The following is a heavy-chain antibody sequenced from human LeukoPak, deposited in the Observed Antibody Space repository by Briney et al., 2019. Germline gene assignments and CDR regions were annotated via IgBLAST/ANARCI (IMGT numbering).Heavy chain of an antibody. Sequence: GASVKVSCKASGYTFTGYNMHWVRQAPGQGLEWMGWINPNNGGTIYAQKLRGRVTMTRDTSISTAYMELSSLRSDDTAVYYCARPLNDYTFDYWGQGTLVTVSS. J-gene: IGHJ4*02. CDR3: ARPLNDYTFDY. V-gene: IGHV1-2*02. CDR2: INPNNGGT. D-gene: IGHD4-11*01. CDR1: GYTFTGYN.